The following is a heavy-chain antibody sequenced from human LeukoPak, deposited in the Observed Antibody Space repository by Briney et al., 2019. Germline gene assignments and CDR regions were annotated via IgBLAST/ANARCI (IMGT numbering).Heavy chain of an antibody. CDR3: ARGTRRYSGSYYSY. D-gene: IGHD1-26*01. CDR2: INHSGST. Sequence: SETLSLTCAVCGGSFSGYYWSWIRQPPGKGLEWIGEINHSGSTNYNPSLKSRVTISVDTSKNQFSLKLSSVTAADTAVYYCARGTRRYSGSYYSYWGQGTLVTVSS. CDR1: GGSFSGYY. V-gene: IGHV4-34*01. J-gene: IGHJ4*02.